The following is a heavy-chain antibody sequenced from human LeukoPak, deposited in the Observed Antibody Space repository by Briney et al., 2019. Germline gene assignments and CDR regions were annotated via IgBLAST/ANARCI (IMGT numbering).Heavy chain of an antibody. D-gene: IGHD2-21*02. CDR1: GFTFDDYA. V-gene: IGHV3-9*01. Sequence: GGSLRLSCAASGFTFDDYAMHWVRQAPGKGLEWVSGISWNSGSIGYADSVKGRFTISRDNAKNSLYLQMNSLRAEDTAVYYCARADVVTAYFDYWGQGTLVTVSS. CDR3: ARADVVTAYFDY. CDR2: ISWNSGSI. J-gene: IGHJ4*02.